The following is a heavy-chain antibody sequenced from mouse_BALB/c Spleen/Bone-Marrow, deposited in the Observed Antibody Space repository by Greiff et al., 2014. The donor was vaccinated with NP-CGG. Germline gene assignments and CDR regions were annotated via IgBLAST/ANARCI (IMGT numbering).Heavy chain of an antibody. V-gene: IGHV1S130*01. D-gene: IGHD2-14*01. J-gene: IGHJ1*01. CDR2: IHPNSGNT. Sequence: QVQLQQPGSVLVRLGTSVNLSCKASGFTFTSSWMHWAKQRPGQGLEWIGDIHPNSGNTYYNEKFKGKATLTVDSSSSTAYVDLSSLTSEDSAVYFCARSYRFWYFDVWGAGTTVTVSS. CDR3: ARSYRFWYFDV. CDR1: GFTFTSSW.